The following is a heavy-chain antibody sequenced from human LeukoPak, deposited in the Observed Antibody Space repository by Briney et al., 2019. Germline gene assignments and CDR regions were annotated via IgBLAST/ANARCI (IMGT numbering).Heavy chain of an antibody. CDR3: AMSLYGSGSYVPLDY. CDR2: IYSGGST. D-gene: IGHD3-10*01. Sequence: GGSLRLSCAASGFTVSSNYMSWVRQAPGKGLEWVSVIYSGGSTYYADSVKGRFTISRVNSKYTLYLQMNSLRAEDTAVYYCAMSLYGSGSYVPLDYWGQGTLVTVSS. CDR1: GFTVSSNY. J-gene: IGHJ4*02. V-gene: IGHV3-66*01.